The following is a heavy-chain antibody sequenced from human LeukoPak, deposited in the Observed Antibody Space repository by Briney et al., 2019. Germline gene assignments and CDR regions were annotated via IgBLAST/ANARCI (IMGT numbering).Heavy chain of an antibody. CDR1: GDSVSSNNFAT. CDR2: TYYRSKWSQ. V-gene: IGHV6-1*01. D-gene: IGHD2-15*01. Sequence: SQTLSLTCAISGDSVSSNNFATWNWIRQSPSRGLEWLGRTYYRSKWSQDYALSVKSRITINADTSKNQFSLQLKSVTPEDTAVYYCARSRGGSAHFDSWGQGTLVTVSS. CDR3: ARSRGGSAHFDS. J-gene: IGHJ4*02.